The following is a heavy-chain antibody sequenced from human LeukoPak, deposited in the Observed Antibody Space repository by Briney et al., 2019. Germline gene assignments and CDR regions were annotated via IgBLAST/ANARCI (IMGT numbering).Heavy chain of an antibody. CDR1: GFTVSNNY. D-gene: IGHD3-16*01. CDR2: IYGGGDT. CDR3: AREITYDYATYGMDV. Sequence: GGSLRLSCEASGFTVSNNYMTWVRQAPGKGLEWVSTIYGGGDTYYEGSVKGRFTISRDNAKNSLYLQMNSLRAEDTAVYYCAREITYDYATYGMDVWGQGTTVTVSS. V-gene: IGHV3-66*01. J-gene: IGHJ6*02.